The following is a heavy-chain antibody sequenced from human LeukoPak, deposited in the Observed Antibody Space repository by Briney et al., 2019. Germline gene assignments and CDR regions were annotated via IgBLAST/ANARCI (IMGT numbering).Heavy chain of an antibody. CDR1: GFTFSSYG. V-gene: IGHV3-30*02. CDR3: AKSGSSGYYEGAFDI. CDR2: IRYDGSNK. J-gene: IGHJ3*02. D-gene: IGHD3-22*01. Sequence: GGSLRLSCAASGFTFSSYGMHWVRQAPGKGLEWVVFIRYDGSNKYYADSVKGRFTISRDNSKNTLYLQMNSLRAEDTAVYYCAKSGSSGYYEGAFDIWGQGTMVTVSS.